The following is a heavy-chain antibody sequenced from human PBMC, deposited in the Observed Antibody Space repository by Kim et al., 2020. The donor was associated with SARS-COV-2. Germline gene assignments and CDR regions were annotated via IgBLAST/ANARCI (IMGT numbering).Heavy chain of an antibody. CDR2: GST. D-gene: IGHD5-12*01. J-gene: IGHJ4*02. CDR3: ARVASGYSLDY. Sequence: GSTYYADSVKGRFSISRDKNTLYLQMNSLRAEDTAVYYCARVASGYSLDYWGQGTLVTVTS. V-gene: IGHV3-66*01.